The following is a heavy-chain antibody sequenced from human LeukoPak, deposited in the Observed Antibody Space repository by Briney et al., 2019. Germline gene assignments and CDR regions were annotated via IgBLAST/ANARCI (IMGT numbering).Heavy chain of an antibody. Sequence: ASVKVSCKASGYTFTGYYMHWVRQAPGQGLEWMGWINPNSGGTNYAQKFQGRVTMTRDTSISTAYMELSRLRSDDTAVYYCARPLLPYCTNGVCYEAGRLWFDPWGQGTLVTVSS. CDR3: ARPLLPYCTNGVCYEAGRLWFDP. CDR1: GYTFTGYY. J-gene: IGHJ5*02. V-gene: IGHV1-2*02. CDR2: INPNSGGT. D-gene: IGHD2-8*01.